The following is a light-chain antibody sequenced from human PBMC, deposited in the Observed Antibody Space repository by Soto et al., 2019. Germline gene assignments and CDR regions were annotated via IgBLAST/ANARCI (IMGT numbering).Light chain of an antibody. J-gene: IGLJ1*01. CDR1: ISNIGAGYD. Sequence: QSVLTQPPSVSGAPGQRVTSSCTGSISNIGAGYDVHWYQQLPGTVPKVLIYGNSNRPSGVPDRFSGSKSGTSASLAITGLQAEDEADYYCQSYDISLSGFHVFGTGTKVTVL. CDR2: GNS. V-gene: IGLV1-40*01. CDR3: QSYDISLSGFHV.